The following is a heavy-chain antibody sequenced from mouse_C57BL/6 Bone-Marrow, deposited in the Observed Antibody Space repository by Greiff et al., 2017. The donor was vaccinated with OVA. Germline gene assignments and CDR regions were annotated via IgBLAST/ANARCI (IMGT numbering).Heavy chain of an antibody. D-gene: IGHD4-1*01. CDR1: GFNIKDDY. J-gene: IGHJ2*01. CDR3: TTLTGTADY. V-gene: IGHV14-4*01. CDR2: IDPENGDT. Sequence: ESGAELVRPGASVKLSCTASGFNIKDDYMHWVKQRPEQGLEWIGWIDPENGDTEYASKFQGKATITADTSSNTAYLQLSSLTSEDTAVYYCTTLTGTADYWGQGTTLTVSS.